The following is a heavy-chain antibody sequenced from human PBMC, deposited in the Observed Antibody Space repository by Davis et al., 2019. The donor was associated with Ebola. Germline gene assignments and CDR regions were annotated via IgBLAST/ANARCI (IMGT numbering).Heavy chain of an antibody. Sequence: SETLSLTCTVSGCSISSSSYYWGWIRQPPGKGLEWIGSIYYSGSTYYNPSLKSRVTISVDTSKNQFSLKLSSVTAADTAVYYCARFDYGGNSCFDYWGQGTLVTVSS. J-gene: IGHJ4*02. CDR1: GCSISSSSYY. V-gene: IGHV4-39*01. CDR2: IYYSGST. CDR3: ARFDYGGNSCFDY. D-gene: IGHD4-23*01.